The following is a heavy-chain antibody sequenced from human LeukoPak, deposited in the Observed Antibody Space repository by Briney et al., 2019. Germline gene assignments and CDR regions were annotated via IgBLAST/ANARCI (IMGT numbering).Heavy chain of an antibody. CDR1: GLTFSDYA. CDR2: IGGDGAGT. CDR3: AKDVGKWESLHFFDY. V-gene: IGHV3-23*01. D-gene: IGHD1-26*01. Sequence: PGGSLRLSCAASGLTFSDYAMSWVRQARGKGLEWVSSIGGDGAGTYYADSVKGRFTISRDDSRNTLYLQMNSLRGDDTVVYYCAKDVGKWESLHFFDYWGQGTLVTVSS. J-gene: IGHJ4*02.